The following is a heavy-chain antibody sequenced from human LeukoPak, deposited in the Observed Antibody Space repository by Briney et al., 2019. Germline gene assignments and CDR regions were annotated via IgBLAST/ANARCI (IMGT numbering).Heavy chain of an antibody. V-gene: IGHV3-30*18. CDR1: GFTFSSYG. J-gene: IGHJ5*02. CDR2: IPYDGSNK. Sequence: PGRSLRLSCAASGFTFSSYGMHWVRQAPGKGLEWVAVIPYDGSNKYYADSVKGRFTISRDNSKNTLYLQMNSLRAEDTAVYYCAKAVMVRGVLSANWFDPWGQGTLVTVSS. CDR3: AKAVMVRGVLSANWFDP. D-gene: IGHD3-10*01.